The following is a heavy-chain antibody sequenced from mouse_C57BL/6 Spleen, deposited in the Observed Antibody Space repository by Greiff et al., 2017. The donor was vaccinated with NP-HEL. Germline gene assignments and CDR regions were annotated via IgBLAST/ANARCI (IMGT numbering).Heavy chain of an antibody. CDR3: AREGVYYGSSPHFDY. Sequence: VQLVESGPELVKPGASVKISCKASGYSFTSYYIHWVKQRPGQGLEWIGWIYPGSGNTKYNEKFKGKATLTADTSSSTAYMQLSSLTSEDSAVYYCAREGVYYGSSPHFDYWGQGTTLTVSS. CDR2: IYPGSGNT. D-gene: IGHD1-1*01. J-gene: IGHJ2*01. CDR1: GYSFTSYY. V-gene: IGHV1-66*01.